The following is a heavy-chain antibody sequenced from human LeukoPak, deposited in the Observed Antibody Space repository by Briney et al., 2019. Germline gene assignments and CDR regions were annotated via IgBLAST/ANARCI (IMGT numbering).Heavy chain of an antibody. CDR3: AKGAASGLVDWFDP. V-gene: IGHV3-23*01. D-gene: IGHD3-22*01. J-gene: IGHJ5*02. CDR1: GFTFINFA. Sequence: HPGGSLRLSGPAPGFTFINFALRWFRQPPGKGLDWVSGITGDYATYSADPAKGRFTTSRDNSKNIVYLQMDSLRDDDTAVYYCAKGAASGLVDWFDPWGQGTLVTVSS. CDR2: ITGDYAT.